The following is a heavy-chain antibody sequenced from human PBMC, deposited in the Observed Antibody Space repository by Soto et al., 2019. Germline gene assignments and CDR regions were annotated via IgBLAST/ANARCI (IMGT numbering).Heavy chain of an antibody. D-gene: IGHD3-10*01. CDR3: ARGSHYGSGSYQYFQH. Sequence: ASVKVSCKASGGTFSSYAISWVRQAPGQGLEWMGGIIPIFGTANYAQKFQGRVTITADESTSTAYMELSSLRSEDTAVYYCARGSHYGSGSYQYFQHWGQGTLVTVSS. CDR1: GGTFSSYA. J-gene: IGHJ1*01. CDR2: IIPIFGTA. V-gene: IGHV1-69*13.